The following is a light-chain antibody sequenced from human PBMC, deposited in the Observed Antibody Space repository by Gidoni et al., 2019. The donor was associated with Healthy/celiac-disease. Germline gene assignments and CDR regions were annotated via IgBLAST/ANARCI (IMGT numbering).Light chain of an antibody. CDR3: QQYDNLLT. CDR1: QDISNY. Sequence: DIQMTQSPSSLSASVGDRVTITCQASQDISNYLNWYQQKPGKATKLLIYDASNLETGVPSRFSGSGSGTDFTFTISSLQPEDIAKYYCQQYDNLLTFGGGTKVEIK. J-gene: IGKJ4*01. V-gene: IGKV1-33*01. CDR2: DAS.